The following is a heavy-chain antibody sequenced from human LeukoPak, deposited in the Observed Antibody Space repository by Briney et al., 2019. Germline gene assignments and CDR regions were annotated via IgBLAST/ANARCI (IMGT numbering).Heavy chain of an antibody. CDR2: ISAYNGNT. CDR3: AREETHHVYYGMDV. D-gene: IGHD1-14*01. V-gene: IGHV1-18*01. CDR1: GYTFTSYG. Sequence: ASVKVSCTASGYTFTSYGISWVRQAPGQGLEWMGWISAYNGNTNYAQKVQGRVTMTTDTSTSTAYMELRSLRSDDTAVYYCAREETHHVYYGMDVWGQGTMVTVSS. J-gene: IGHJ6*02.